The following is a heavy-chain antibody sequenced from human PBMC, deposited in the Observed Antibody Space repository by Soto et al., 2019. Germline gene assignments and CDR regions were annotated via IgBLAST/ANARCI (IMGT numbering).Heavy chain of an antibody. D-gene: IGHD3-22*01. CDR2: IYHSGST. V-gene: IGHV4-4*02. Sequence: PSETLSLTCAVSGGSISSSNWWSWVRQPPGKGLEWIGEIYHSGSTNYNPSLKSRVTISVDKSKNQFSLKLSSVTAADTAVYYCARVGHYYDSSGYYYFYQGSGYFDYWGQGTLVTVSS. CDR3: ARVGHYYDSSGYYYFYQGSGYFDY. CDR1: GGSISSSNW. J-gene: IGHJ4*02.